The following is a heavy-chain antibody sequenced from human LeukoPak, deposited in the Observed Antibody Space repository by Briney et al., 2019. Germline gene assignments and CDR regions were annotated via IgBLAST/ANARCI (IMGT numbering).Heavy chain of an antibody. J-gene: IGHJ4*02. CDR2: ISGSGGST. Sequence: GGSLRLSCAASGFTFSTYAMSWVRQAPGKGLEWVSGISGSGGSTYYADSVKGRFTISRDNSKDTLYLQMNSLRAEDTAVYYCAKDWGYAMDDYGGQGTLVTVSS. D-gene: IGHD5-18*01. CDR1: GFTFSTYA. V-gene: IGHV3-23*01. CDR3: AKDWGYAMDDY.